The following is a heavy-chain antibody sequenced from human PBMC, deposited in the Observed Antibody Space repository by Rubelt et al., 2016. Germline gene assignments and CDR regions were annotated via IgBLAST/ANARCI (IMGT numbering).Heavy chain of an antibody. V-gene: IGHV3-49*03. CDR3: TRDGLELLTCGGDCYTHY. CDR1: GFTFGDYA. Sequence: TASGFTFGDYAMSWFRQAPGKGLEWVGFIRSKAYGGTTEYAASVKGRFTISRDDSKSIAYLQMNSLKTEDTAVYYCTRDGLELLTCGGDCYTHYWGQGTLVTVSS. J-gene: IGHJ4*02. D-gene: IGHD2-21*02. CDR2: IRSKAYGGTT.